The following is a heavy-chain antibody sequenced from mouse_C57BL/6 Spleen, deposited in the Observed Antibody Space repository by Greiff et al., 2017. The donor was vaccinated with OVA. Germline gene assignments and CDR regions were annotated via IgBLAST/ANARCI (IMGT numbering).Heavy chain of an antibody. D-gene: IGHD2-4*01. CDR2: IYPGNSDT. CDR1: GYTFTSYW. J-gene: IGHJ3*01. CDR3: TRDDYDRAWFAY. Sequence: EVKLVESGTVLARPGASVKMSCKTSGYTFTSYWMHWVKQRPGQGLEWIGAIYPGNSDTSYNQKFKGKAKLTAVTSASTAYMELSSLTNEDSAVYYCTRDDYDRAWFAYWGQGTLVTVSA. V-gene: IGHV1-5*01.